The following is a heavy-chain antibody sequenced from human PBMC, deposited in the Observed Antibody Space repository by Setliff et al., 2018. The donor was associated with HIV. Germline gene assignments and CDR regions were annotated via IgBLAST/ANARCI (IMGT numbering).Heavy chain of an antibody. Sequence: LSLTCAVYGGSFSGYYWSWIRQPPGKGLEWIGEINHSGSTNYSPSLKSRVTISVDTSKNQFSLKLSSVTAADTGVYYCASRRGIEFYFDIWGQGTPVTVSS. V-gene: IGHV4-34*01. CDR3: ASRRGIEFYFDI. D-gene: IGHD3-10*01. CDR2: INHSGST. J-gene: IGHJ4*02. CDR1: GGSFSGYY.